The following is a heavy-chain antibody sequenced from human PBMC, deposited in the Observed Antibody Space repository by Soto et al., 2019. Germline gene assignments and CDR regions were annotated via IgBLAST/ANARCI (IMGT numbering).Heavy chain of an antibody. CDR1: GFTFSSYS. CDR2: ISSSSSYI. J-gene: IGHJ4*02. CDR3: ARERHMYSSSWYPLDY. D-gene: IGHD6-13*01. V-gene: IGHV3-21*01. Sequence: PGGSLRLSCAASGFTFSSYSMNWVRQAPGKGLEWVSSISSSSSYIYYADSVKGRFTISRDNAKNSLYLQMNSLRAEDTAVYYCARERHMYSSSWYPLDYWGQGTLVTVSS.